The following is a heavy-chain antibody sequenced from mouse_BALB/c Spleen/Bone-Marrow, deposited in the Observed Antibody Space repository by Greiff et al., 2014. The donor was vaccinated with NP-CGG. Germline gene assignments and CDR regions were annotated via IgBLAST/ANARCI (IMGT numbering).Heavy chain of an antibody. D-gene: IGHD4-1*01. CDR1: GFTFSSFG. CDR3: TRGGNWDDFDY. J-gene: IGHJ2*01. Sequence: EVKVEESGGGLVQPGGSRKLSCAASGFTFSSFGMHWVRQTPEKGLEWVAYISSGSSTIYYADTVQGRFTISRDNPKNTLFLQVTSLRSEDTAMYYCTRGGNWDDFDYWGQGTTLTVSS. CDR2: ISSGSSTI. V-gene: IGHV5-17*02.